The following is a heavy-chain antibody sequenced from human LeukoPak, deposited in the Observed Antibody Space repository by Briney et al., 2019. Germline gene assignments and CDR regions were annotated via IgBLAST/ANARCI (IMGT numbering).Heavy chain of an antibody. CDR3: ARAGGQQLVQPYFDY. Sequence: GGSLRLSCAASEFSVGSNYMTWVRQAPGKGLEWVSLIYSGGSTYYADSVKGRFTISRDNSKNTLYLQMNSLRAEDTAVYYCARAGGQQLVQPYFDYWGQGTLVTVSS. CDR1: EFSVGSNY. D-gene: IGHD6-13*01. CDR2: IYSGGST. V-gene: IGHV3-66*01. J-gene: IGHJ4*02.